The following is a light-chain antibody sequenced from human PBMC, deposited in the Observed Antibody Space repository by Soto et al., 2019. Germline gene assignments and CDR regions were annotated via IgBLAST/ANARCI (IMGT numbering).Light chain of an antibody. J-gene: IGKJ2*01. CDR1: QSISSN. CDR3: QQYNHWPSYP. CDR2: GAS. Sequence: EVVMTQSPATLSVSPGERATLSCRASQSISSNLAWYQQKAGQAPRLLMYGASTRATGVPARFSGSGSGTEFTLTISSLQSEDFAIYYWQQYNHWPSYPCGQGTKLEIK. V-gene: IGKV3-15*01.